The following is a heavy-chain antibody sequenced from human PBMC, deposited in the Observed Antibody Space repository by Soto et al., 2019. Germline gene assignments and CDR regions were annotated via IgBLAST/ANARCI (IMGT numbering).Heavy chain of an antibody. Sequence: EVQLLESGGGLVQPGGSLRLSCAASGFTFSSFAMTWVRQAPGKGLEWVSSLTGSGDSTYYADSVKGRFTISRDKSKNTLYLQMISLRADDTALYSCAKGTAVTTGDMAYWGQGTVVTVSS. CDR3: AKGTAVTTGDMAY. J-gene: IGHJ4*02. CDR2: LTGSGDST. V-gene: IGHV3-23*01. D-gene: IGHD4-17*01. CDR1: GFTFSSFA.